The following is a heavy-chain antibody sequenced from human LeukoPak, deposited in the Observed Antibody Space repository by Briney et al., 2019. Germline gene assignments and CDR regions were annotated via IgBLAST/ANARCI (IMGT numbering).Heavy chain of an antibody. CDR2: IWYGGSNK. J-gene: IGHJ2*01. CDR3: ARSSQSNECFDL. V-gene: IGHV3-33*08. D-gene: IGHD1-1*01. CDR1: GFTFSSYG. Sequence: GGSLRLPCAASGFTFSSYGMHWVRQAPGKGLEWVAVIWYGGSNKYYADSVKGRFTISRDNAKNSLYLQMNSLRAEDTAVYYCARSSQSNECFDLWGRGTLVTVSS.